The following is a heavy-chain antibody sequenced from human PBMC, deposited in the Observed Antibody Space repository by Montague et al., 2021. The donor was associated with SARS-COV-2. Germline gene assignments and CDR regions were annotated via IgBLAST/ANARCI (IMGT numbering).Heavy chain of an antibody. CDR3: ARVRYYGSGTSLGMDV. D-gene: IGHD3-10*01. CDR1: GGSFSGYY. Sequence: SETLSLTCAVYGGSFSGYYWSWIRQPPGKGLEWIGEINHSGSTTYNPSLKSRVTISADTSKDQFSLKLSSGTAADTAVYYCARVRYYGSGTSLGMDVWGQGTTVTVSS. CDR2: INHSGST. V-gene: IGHV4-34*01. J-gene: IGHJ6*02.